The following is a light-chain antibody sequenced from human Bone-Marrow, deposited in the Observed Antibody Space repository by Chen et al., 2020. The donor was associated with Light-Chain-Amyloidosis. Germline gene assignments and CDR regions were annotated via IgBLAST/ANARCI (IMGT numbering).Light chain of an antibody. J-gene: IGKJ4*01. V-gene: IGKV3-20*01. CDR1: QTISSNY. Sequence: EIVLTQSPGTLSLSPGEGANLSCRASQTISSNYLTWYQQKFGQAPRLLIYGSSSRATGIPDRCTGSGSGKDFSLTFNCLEPEYFAMYYCQQYCTSPLSFGGWTTVEIK. CDR3: QQYCTSPLS. CDR2: GSS.